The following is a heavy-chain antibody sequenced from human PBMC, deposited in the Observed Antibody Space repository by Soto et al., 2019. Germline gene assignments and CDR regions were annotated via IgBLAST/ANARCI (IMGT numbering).Heavy chain of an antibody. J-gene: IGHJ4*02. D-gene: IGHD6-6*01. V-gene: IGHV5-51*01. CDR3: ARDGLSSSSSFDY. CDR2: IYPGDSDT. CDR1: GYSFTDYW. Sequence: EVQLVQSGAEVTKPGESLKISCKASGYSFTDYWIGWVRQMPGKGLEWMGIIYPGDSDTKYSPSFQGQVTMSADKSISTAYLQWNSLKASDTAMYYCARDGLSSSSSFDYWGQGILVTVSS.